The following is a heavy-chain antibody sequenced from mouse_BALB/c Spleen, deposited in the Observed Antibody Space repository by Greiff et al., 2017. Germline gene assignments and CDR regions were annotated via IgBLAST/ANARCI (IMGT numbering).Heavy chain of an antibody. Sequence: VKLVESGPGLVQPSQSLSITCTVSGFSLTSYGVHWVRQSPGKGLEWLGVIWSGGSTDYNAAFISRLSISKDNSKSQVFLKMNSLQTDDTARYYCARDYYGQAMDYWGQGTSVTVSS. J-gene: IGHJ4*01. CDR1: GFSLTSYG. CDR2: IWSGGST. D-gene: IGHD1-1*02. CDR3: ARDYYGQAMDY. V-gene: IGHV2-2*01.